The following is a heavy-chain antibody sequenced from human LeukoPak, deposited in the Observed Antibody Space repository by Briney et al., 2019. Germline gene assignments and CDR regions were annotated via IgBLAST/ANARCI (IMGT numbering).Heavy chain of an antibody. D-gene: IGHD3-9*01. CDR3: ASADYDISTGFQKMLDY. V-gene: IGHV4-34*01. CDR2: INHSGST. J-gene: IGHJ4*02. CDR1: GGSFSGYY. Sequence: PSETLSLTCAVYGGSFSGYYWSWIRQPPGKGLEWIGEINHSGSTTYNPSLRSRVTISGDKSKHQFSLKLTSVTAADTGVYYCASADYDISTGFQKMLDYWGQGSLVVVSS.